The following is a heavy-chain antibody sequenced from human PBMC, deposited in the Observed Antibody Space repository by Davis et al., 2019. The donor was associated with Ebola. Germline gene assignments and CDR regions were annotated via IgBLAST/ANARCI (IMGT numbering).Heavy chain of an antibody. J-gene: IGHJ6*02. Sequence: GESLKISCKGSGYSFTSYWIGWVRQMPGKGLEWMGRIDPSDSYTNYSPSFQGHVTISADKSISTAYLQWSSLKASDTAMYYCARRDAYCTNGVCYTGHYNGMDVWGQGTTVTVSS. CDR2: IDPSDSYT. V-gene: IGHV5-10-1*01. CDR3: ARRDAYCTNGVCYTGHYNGMDV. CDR1: GYSFTSYW. D-gene: IGHD2-8*01.